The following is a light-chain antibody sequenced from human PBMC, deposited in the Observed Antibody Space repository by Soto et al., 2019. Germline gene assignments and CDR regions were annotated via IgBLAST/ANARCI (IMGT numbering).Light chain of an antibody. V-gene: IGKV3-15*01. CDR1: LSVRSN. J-gene: IGKJ1*01. CDR3: QQQNNWPQT. Sequence: EIVMTQSPATLSVSPGERATLSCRASLSVRSNLAWYQQKPGQAPRLLIYGASTRATGIPARFSGSVSGTEFTPTVSSLQPEDFAIYYCQQQNNWPQTFGQGTKVEIK. CDR2: GAS.